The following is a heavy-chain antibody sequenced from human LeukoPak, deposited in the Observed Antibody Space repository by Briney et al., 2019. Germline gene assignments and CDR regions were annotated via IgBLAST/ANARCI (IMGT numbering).Heavy chain of an antibody. V-gene: IGHV3-7*01. CDR3: ARVPFPADC. D-gene: IGHD2-2*01. J-gene: IGHJ4*02. CDR1: GFTFETYW. Sequence: PGGSLRLSCVASGFTFETYWMSWVRQAPGKGLEWLANIKHDGREKYYVDSVKGRFTISRDNAKASVYLHMNSLRVEDTAIYYCARVPFPADCWGQGTLVTVSS. CDR2: IKHDGREK.